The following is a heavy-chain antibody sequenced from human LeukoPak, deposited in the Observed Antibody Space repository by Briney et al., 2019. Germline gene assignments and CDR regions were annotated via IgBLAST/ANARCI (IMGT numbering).Heavy chain of an antibody. V-gene: IGHV3-7*01. CDR2: IKPDGSDR. D-gene: IGHD3-10*01. CDR3: ARGGHRQKEF. J-gene: IGHJ4*02. CDR1: AFTFSNYW. Sequence: GWSLRLSSAVSAFTFSNYWMTWVRQPPRTVREWVAIIKPDGSDRYSVDSEKGRFTVSRDNAKNSLYLQMSSLRAEYTSVYYCARGGHRQKEFWGQGTLVTVSS.